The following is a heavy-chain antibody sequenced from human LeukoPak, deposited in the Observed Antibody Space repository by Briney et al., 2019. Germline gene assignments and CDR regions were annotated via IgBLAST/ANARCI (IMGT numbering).Heavy chain of an antibody. J-gene: IGHJ4*02. CDR3: ARAGFTFSDYFGSFFDY. Sequence: PGGSLRLSCAASRFTFSTYWTHWVRQAPGKGLVWVSRINSDGSSTGYADSVKGRFTISRDNAKNTLYLQMNSLRAEDTALYYCARAGFTFSDYFGSFFDYLGQGTLVTVSS. V-gene: IGHV3-74*01. CDR1: RFTFSTYW. D-gene: IGHD3-10*01. CDR2: INSDGSST.